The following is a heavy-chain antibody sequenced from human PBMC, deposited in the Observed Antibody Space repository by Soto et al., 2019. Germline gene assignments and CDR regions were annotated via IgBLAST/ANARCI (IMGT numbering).Heavy chain of an antibody. V-gene: IGHV1-69*12. Sequence: QVQLVQSGAEVKKPGSSVTVSCKASGGTISSYTISWVRQAPGQGLEWLGGIIPIFGTANYAQKFQGRVTITADESTSTAYMELSSLRSEDTAVYYCARGNHRWLQWWYFDLWGRGTLVTVSS. D-gene: IGHD5-12*01. CDR2: IIPIFGTA. CDR1: GGTISSYT. J-gene: IGHJ2*01. CDR3: ARGNHRWLQWWYFDL.